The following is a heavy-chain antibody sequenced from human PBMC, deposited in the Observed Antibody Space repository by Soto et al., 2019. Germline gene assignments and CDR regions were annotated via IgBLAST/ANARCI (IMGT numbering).Heavy chain of an antibody. CDR2: IYWDDDK. J-gene: IGHJ4*02. V-gene: IGHV2-5*02. D-gene: IGHD3-3*01. CDR3: AHRVLRAVFGLVTTTAIYFDF. CDR1: GFSLTTSGVG. Sequence: QITLNESGPTVVNPTETLTLTCTFSGFSLTTSGVGVGWVRQSPGKAPEWLAFIYWDDDKRYSTSLKSRPTITKYTSKNQVVLTMANVDPADTATYYCAHRVLRAVFGLVTTTAIYFDFWGQGTTVVVSS.